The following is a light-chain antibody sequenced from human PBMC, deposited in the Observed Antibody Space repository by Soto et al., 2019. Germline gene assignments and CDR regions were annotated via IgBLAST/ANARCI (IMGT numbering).Light chain of an antibody. V-gene: IGLV2-14*03. CDR3: CSYASTSTRV. CDR1: SSDVGGYNS. CDR2: DVS. J-gene: IGLJ2*01. Sequence: QSALTQPTSVSGSPGQSITISCAGTSSDVGGYNSVSWYQQHPGEAPKLMIYDVSYRPSGVSSRFSGSKSGNTASLTISKLQAGDEADYYCCSYASTSTRVFGGGTKLTVL.